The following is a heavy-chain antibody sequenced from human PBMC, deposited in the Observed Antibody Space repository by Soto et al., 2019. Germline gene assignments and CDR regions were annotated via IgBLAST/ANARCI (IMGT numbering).Heavy chain of an antibody. CDR2: INQSGST. CDR3: ARGWYYGSGSYYNPYYYYYGMDV. V-gene: IGHV4-34*01. D-gene: IGHD3-10*01. CDR1: GGSFSGYY. J-gene: IGHJ6*02. Sequence: SETLSLTCAVYGGSFSGYYWSWIRQPPGKGLEWLGEINQSGSTNYNPSLKSRVTISVDTSKNQFSLKLSSVTAADTAVYYCARGWYYGSGSYYNPYYYYYGMDVWGQGTTVTVSS.